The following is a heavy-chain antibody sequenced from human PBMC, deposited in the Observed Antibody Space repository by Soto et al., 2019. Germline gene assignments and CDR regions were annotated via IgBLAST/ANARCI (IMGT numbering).Heavy chain of an antibody. CDR1: GFTFSDYF. J-gene: IGHJ4*02. CDR3: AREYSAYHYHVDF. Sequence: QVQLVESGGALVKPGGSLRLSCAASGFTFSDYFMTWIRQAPGEGLEWVAYISTSARIINYADSVKGRFTISGDNAKNSLYLQMNSLRAEDTAVYFCAREYSAYHYHVDFWGQGTVVTVSS. D-gene: IGHD4-4*01. CDR2: ISTSARII. V-gene: IGHV3-11*01.